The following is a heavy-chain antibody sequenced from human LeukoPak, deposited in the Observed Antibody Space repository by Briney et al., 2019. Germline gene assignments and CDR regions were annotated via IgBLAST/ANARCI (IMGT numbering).Heavy chain of an antibody. V-gene: IGHV1-8*01. CDR1: GYTFTSYD. Sequence: ASVKVSCKASGYTFTSYDINWVRQATGQGLEWMGWMNPNSGNTGYAQKFQGRVTMTRNTSISTAYMELSSLRSEDTAVYYCARGPKMGYELGIDYWGQGTLVTVSS. J-gene: IGHJ4*02. CDR3: ARGPKMGYELGIDY. CDR2: MNPNSGNT. D-gene: IGHD3-16*01.